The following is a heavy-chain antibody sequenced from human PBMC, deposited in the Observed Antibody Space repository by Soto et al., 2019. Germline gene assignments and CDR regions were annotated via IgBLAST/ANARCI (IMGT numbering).Heavy chain of an antibody. CDR3: ARDGGFDFWSGYLYYFDY. CDR1: GFTFSSYS. J-gene: IGHJ4*02. Sequence: PGGSLRLSCAASGFTFSSYSMNWVRQAPGKGLEWVSSISSSSSYIYYADSVKGRFTISRDNAKNSLYLQMNSLRAEDTAVYYCARDGGFDFWSGYLYYFDYWGQGTLVTVSS. CDR2: ISSSSSYI. V-gene: IGHV3-21*01. D-gene: IGHD3-3*01.